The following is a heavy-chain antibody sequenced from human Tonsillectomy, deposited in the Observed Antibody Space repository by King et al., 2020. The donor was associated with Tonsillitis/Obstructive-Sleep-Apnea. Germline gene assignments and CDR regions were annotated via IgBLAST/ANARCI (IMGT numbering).Heavy chain of an antibody. Sequence: EVQLVESGAEVKKPGESLKISCKGSGYSFSTYWIGWVRQMPGKGLEWMGIIYPDDSDTRYSPSFQGQVTITADKSISTAYLKWSSLKASDTAMYYCARPLASSTWYYFVYWGQGTLVTVSS. J-gene: IGHJ4*02. CDR3: ARPLASSTWYYFVY. V-gene: IGHV5-51*03. D-gene: IGHD6-13*01. CDR2: IYPDDSDT. CDR1: GYSFSTYW.